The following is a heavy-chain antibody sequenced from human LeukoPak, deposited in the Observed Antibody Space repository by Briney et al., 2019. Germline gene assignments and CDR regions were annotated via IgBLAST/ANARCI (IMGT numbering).Heavy chain of an antibody. V-gene: IGHV3-23*01. CDR3: AKMQGYFDY. J-gene: IGHJ4*02. CDR1: GFSFSTNG. Sequence: GGSLRLSCAASGFSFSTNGMSWVRQAPGKGLEWVSAISGSGTTYYADSVKGRFTVSRDNSKYTVSLQMNSLRAEDTAVYHCAKMQGYFDYWGQGTLVAVSS. CDR2: ISGSGTT.